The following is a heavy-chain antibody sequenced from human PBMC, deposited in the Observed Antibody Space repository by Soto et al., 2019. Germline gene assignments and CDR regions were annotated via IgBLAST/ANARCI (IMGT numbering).Heavy chain of an antibody. CDR3: ASLWGRQLWLPPP. Sequence: EVQLVQSGGGLVQPGGSLRLSCAASGFTFSNYEMNWVRQAPGKGLEWVSNIDSSGGTIYYADSVKGRFTISRDNAKNSLYPQMHSLRVEEPAVYYCASLWGRQLWLPPPWGQGTQVTVSS. CDR1: GFTFSNYE. J-gene: IGHJ5*02. V-gene: IGHV3-48*03. CDR2: IDSSGGTI. D-gene: IGHD5-18*01.